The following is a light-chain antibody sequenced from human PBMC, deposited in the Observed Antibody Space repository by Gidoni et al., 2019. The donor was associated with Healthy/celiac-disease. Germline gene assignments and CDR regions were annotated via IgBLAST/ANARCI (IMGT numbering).Light chain of an antibody. CDR2: AAS. V-gene: IGKV1-9*01. CDR3: QQRNSYPRT. J-gene: IGKJ1*01. Sequence: IQLTQSPSFLSASVGDRVTITCRASQGISSYLAWYQQKPGKAPKLLIYAASTLQSGVPSRFSGSGSGTEFTLTISSLQPEDFATYYCQQRNSYPRTFGQGTKVEIK. CDR1: QGISSY.